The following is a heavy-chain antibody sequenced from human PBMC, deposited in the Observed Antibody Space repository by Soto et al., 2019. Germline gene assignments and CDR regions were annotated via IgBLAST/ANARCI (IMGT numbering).Heavy chain of an antibody. J-gene: IGHJ3*01. CDR2: VSRTSDYI. Sequence: EVQLVESGGGLVRPGGSLRLSCAVSGFTFDGYSMNWVRQAPGRGLEWVSSVSRTSDYIYYRDSVKGRFTISRDNARNSLYLQMNSLIVEDTALYYCARDVSLSTHYAFDVWGQGTMVNVSS. D-gene: IGHD3-3*02. V-gene: IGHV3-21*02. CDR3: ARDVSLSTHYAFDV. CDR1: GFTFDGYS.